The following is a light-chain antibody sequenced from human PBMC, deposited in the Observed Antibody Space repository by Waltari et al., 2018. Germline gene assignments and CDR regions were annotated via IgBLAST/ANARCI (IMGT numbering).Light chain of an antibody. CDR3: QQTYSSLS. J-gene: IGKJ3*01. Sequence: MTQSPSSLSASVGDRVTITCRTSQSIGTFLNWYQHKPGKAPKLLIYGVSSLYTGVPSRFSGSGSGTYFTLTIGNLQPEDFATYYCQQTYSSLSFGPGTTVNI. CDR1: QSIGTF. CDR2: GVS. V-gene: IGKV1-39*01.